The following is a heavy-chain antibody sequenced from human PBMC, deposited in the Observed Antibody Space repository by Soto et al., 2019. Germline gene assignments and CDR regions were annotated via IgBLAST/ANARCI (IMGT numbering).Heavy chain of an antibody. CDR1: GGSISSGGYY. CDR2: IYYSGST. D-gene: IGHD1-1*01. J-gene: IGHJ5*02. V-gene: IGHV4-31*03. CDR3: ARDVSAAPWKYNWFDP. Sequence: PSETLSLTCTVSGGSISSGGYYWSWIRQHPGKGLEWIGYIYYSGSTYYNPSLKSRVTISVDTSKNQFSLKLSSVTAADTAVYYCARDVSAAPWKYNWFDPWGQGTLVTVSS.